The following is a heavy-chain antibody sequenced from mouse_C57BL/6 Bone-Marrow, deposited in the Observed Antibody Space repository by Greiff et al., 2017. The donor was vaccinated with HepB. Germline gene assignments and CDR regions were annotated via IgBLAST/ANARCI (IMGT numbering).Heavy chain of an antibody. V-gene: IGHV1-53*01. CDR2: INPSNGGT. CDR1: GYTFTSYW. CDR3: ARKGVYGNYVDWYFDV. J-gene: IGHJ1*03. D-gene: IGHD2-1*01. Sequence: VQLQHPGTELVKPGASVKLSCKASGYTFTSYWMHWVKQRPGQGLEWIGNINPSNGGTNYNEKFKSKATLTVDKSSSTAYMQLSSLTSEDSAVYYCARKGVYGNYVDWYFDVWGTGTTVTVSS.